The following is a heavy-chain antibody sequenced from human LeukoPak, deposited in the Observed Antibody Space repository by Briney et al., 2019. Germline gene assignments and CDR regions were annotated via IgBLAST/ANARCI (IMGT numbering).Heavy chain of an antibody. CDR3: AGEGGVGRRDGYNAYY. CDR2: IYYSGST. D-gene: IGHD5-24*01. V-gene: IGHV4-59*12. CDR1: GGSISSYY. Sequence: SETLSLTCTVSGGSISSYYWSWIRQPPGKGLEWIGYIYYSGSTNYNPSLKSRVTISVDTSKNQFSLKLSSVTAADTAVYYCAGEGGVGRRDGYNAYYWGQGTLVTVSS. J-gene: IGHJ4*02.